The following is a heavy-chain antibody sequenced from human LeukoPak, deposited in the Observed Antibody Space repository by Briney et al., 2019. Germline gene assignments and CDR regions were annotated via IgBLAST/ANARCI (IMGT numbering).Heavy chain of an antibody. CDR3: ARDRFNGMDV. CDR2: IYSDGTT. D-gene: IGHD3-3*01. J-gene: IGHJ6*02. V-gene: IGHV3-66*01. CDR1: GIAVSSDY. Sequence: GGSLRLSCVASGIAVSSDYITWVRQAPGRGLEWVSIIYSDGTTYYADSVRGRFTISRDISKNTVTLQMNRLRAEDTAVYYCARDRFNGMDVWGQGTTVTVSS.